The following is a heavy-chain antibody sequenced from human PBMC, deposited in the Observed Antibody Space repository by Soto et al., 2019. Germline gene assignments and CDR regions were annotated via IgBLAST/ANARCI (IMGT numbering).Heavy chain of an antibody. D-gene: IGHD3-16*01. Sequence: EVQLLESGGGLVQPGGSLRLSCAASGFAFNSYDITWVLQAPGKGLEWVSTISKSGATPYYADSVRGRFTISRDNSKYTVHLQMSSLRAEDKALYYCAKNQWGNVFDIWGQGTMLTVSS. V-gene: IGHV3-23*01. CDR2: ISKSGATP. J-gene: IGHJ3*02. CDR1: GFAFNSYD. CDR3: AKNQWGNVFDI.